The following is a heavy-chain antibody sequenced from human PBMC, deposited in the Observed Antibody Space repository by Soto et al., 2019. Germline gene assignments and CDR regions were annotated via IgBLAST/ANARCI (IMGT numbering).Heavy chain of an antibody. CDR3: ARDKDESYDFWSGNSPTGAFDI. CDR1: GFTFSSYA. CDR2: ISYDGSNK. Sequence: GGSLRLSCAASGFTFSSYAMHWVRQAPGKGLEWVAVISYDGSNKYYADSVKGRFTISRDNSKNTLYLQMNSLRAEDTAVYYCARDKDESYDFWSGNSPTGAFDIWGQGTMVTVSS. D-gene: IGHD3-3*01. V-gene: IGHV3-30-3*01. J-gene: IGHJ3*02.